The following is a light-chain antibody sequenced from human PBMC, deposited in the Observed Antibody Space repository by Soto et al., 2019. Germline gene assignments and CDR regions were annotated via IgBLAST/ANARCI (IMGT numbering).Light chain of an antibody. Sequence: QSVLTQAPSVSGAPGQRVTISCTGSSSNIGAGYDVHWYQQLPGTAPKLLIYGNSNRPSGVPDRFSGSKSGTSASLAITGLQADDEADYYCQSYDSSLSGSVFGTRTKLTVL. J-gene: IGLJ1*01. V-gene: IGLV1-40*01. CDR3: QSYDSSLSGSV. CDR2: GNS. CDR1: SSNIGAGYD.